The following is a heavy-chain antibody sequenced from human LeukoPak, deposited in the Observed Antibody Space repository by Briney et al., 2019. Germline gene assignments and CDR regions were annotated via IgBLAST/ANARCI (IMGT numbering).Heavy chain of an antibody. Sequence: SQTLSLTCTVSGGSISSGSYYWSWIRQPAGKGLEWIGRIYTSGSTNYNPSLKSRVTISVDTSRNQFSLKLSSVTAADTAVYYCARDKRSGYSYGPEDIWGQGTVVTVSS. CDR1: GGSISSGSYY. J-gene: IGHJ3*02. V-gene: IGHV4-61*02. CDR2: IYTSGST. CDR3: ARDKRSGYSYGPEDI. D-gene: IGHD5-18*01.